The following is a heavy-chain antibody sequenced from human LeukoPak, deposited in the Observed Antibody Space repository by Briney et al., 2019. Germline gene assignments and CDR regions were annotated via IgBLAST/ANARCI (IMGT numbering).Heavy chain of an antibody. J-gene: IGHJ6*03. CDR2: IYYTGST. CDR1: GGSIRSSSYF. CDR3: ARRLLFYYYMDV. V-gene: IGHV4-39*01. Sequence: SETLSLTCSVSGGSIRSSSYFWAWIRQPPGKGLEWIGNIYYTGSTYSNVPLRSRVAISVDTSKNQFSLRLSSVTAADTAVYYCARRLLFYYYMDVWGKGTTVTVSS.